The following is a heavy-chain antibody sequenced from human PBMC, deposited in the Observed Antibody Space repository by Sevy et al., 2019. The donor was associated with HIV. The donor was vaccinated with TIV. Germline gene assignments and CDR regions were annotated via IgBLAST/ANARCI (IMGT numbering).Heavy chain of an antibody. D-gene: IGHD3-3*01. CDR3: AKDPAAYYDFWSGYYLDY. CDR1: GFTFSSYV. Sequence: GGSLRLSCAASGFTFSSYVMSWVRQAPGKGLEWVSAISGSGGSTYYADSVKGRFTISRDNSKNTLYLQMNSLRAEDTAVYYCAKDPAAYYDFWSGYYLDYWGQGTLVTVSS. CDR2: ISGSGGST. J-gene: IGHJ4*02. V-gene: IGHV3-23*01.